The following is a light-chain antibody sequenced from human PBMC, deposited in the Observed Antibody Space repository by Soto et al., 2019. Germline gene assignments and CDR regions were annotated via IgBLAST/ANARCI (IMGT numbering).Light chain of an antibody. CDR2: GNT. CDR1: SPNIGAGYD. J-gene: IGLJ2*01. Sequence: QAVVTQPPSVSGAPGQRVTISCTGSSPNIGAGYDVHWYQQLPGRAPKLLIYGNTNPPSGVPDRFSGSKSGTSASLAITGLQAEDEADYYCLSFDSSLSVVFGGGTKLTVL. V-gene: IGLV1-40*01. CDR3: LSFDSSLSVV.